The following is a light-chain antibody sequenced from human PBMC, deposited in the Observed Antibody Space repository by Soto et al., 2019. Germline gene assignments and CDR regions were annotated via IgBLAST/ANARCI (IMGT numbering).Light chain of an antibody. CDR1: SSDIGGYNF. V-gene: IGLV2-14*01. CDR3: SSFASSHTVV. J-gene: IGLJ3*02. Sequence: QSALTQPASVSGSPGQSVTISCTGTSSDIGGYNFVSWYQQHPGKAPKLMIYDVSSRPSGVSNRFSASKSGITASLTISGHPAEDEADYYCSSFASSHTVVFGAGTKLTVL. CDR2: DVS.